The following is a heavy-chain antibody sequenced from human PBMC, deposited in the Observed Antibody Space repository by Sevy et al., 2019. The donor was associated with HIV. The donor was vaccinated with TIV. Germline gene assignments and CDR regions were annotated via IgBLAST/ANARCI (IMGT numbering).Heavy chain of an antibody. Sequence: GGSLRLSCAASGFTFTSYSMNWVRQAPGKGLEWVSGISGSGGSGDKTNYADSVKGRFTISRDDSKNSLYLQLNSLRAEDTAIYYCARKYDSSGYFDYWGQGTLVTVSS. D-gene: IGHD3-22*01. CDR3: ARKYDSSGYFDY. V-gene: IGHV3-23*01. J-gene: IGHJ4*02. CDR1: GFTFTSYS. CDR2: ISGSGGSGDKT.